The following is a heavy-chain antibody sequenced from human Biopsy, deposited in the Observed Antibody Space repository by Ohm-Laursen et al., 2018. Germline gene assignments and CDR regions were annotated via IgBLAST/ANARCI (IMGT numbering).Heavy chain of an antibody. D-gene: IGHD4-17*01. V-gene: IGHV3-23*01. CDR1: GFTFSSYA. CDR3: ALAAAQTVTHFDY. J-gene: IGHJ4*02. Sequence: SLRLSCTASGFTFSSYAMTWFRQAPGKGLEWVSTISGNSDIIYDTDSVKGRFTISRGNSKNTLYLQMNSLRADDTAVYYCALAAAQTVTHFDYWGQGTLVTVSS. CDR2: ISGNSDII.